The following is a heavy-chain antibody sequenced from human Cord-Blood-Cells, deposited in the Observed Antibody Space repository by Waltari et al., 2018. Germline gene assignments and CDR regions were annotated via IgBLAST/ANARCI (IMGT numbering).Heavy chain of an antibody. D-gene: IGHD6-19*01. CDR3: ARAGPALSGWYDY. V-gene: IGHV1-2*04. Sequence: QVQLVQSGAEVKKPGASVKVSCKASGYTFTGYYMHWVGLAPGQGLEWMGWINPNSGGTNYAQKFQGWVTMTRDTSISTAYMELSRLRSDDTAVYYCARAGPALSGWYDYWGQGTLVTVSS. J-gene: IGHJ4*02. CDR1: GYTFTGYY. CDR2: INPNSGGT.